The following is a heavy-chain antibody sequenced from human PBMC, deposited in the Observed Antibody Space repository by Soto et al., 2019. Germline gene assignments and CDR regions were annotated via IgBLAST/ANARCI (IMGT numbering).Heavy chain of an antibody. CDR2: IYYSGST. J-gene: IGHJ4*02. V-gene: IGHV4-39*01. CDR1: GGSISSSSYY. Sequence: ASETLSLTCTVSGGSISSSSYYWGWIRQPPGKGLEWIGSIYYSGSTYYNPSLKSRVTTSVDTSKNQFSLKLGSVTAADTAVYYCARRKGSGLRAYYYGSGSYSLYFDYWGQGTLVTVSS. CDR3: ARRKGSGLRAYYYGSGSYSLYFDY. D-gene: IGHD3-10*01.